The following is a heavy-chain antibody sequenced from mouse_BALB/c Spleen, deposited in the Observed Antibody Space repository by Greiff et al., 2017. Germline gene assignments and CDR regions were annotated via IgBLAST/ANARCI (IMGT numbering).Heavy chain of an antibody. CDR2: ISSGGSYT. CDR3: ARLGQVFYAMDY. V-gene: IGHV5-6*01. J-gene: IGHJ4*01. CDR1: GFTFSSYG. Sequence: EVQLVESGGDLVKPGGSLKLSCAASGFTFSSYGMSWVRQTPDKRLEWVATISSGGSYTYYPDSVKGRFTISRDNAKNTLYLQMSSLKSEDTAMYYCARLGQVFYAMDYWGQGTSVTVSS.